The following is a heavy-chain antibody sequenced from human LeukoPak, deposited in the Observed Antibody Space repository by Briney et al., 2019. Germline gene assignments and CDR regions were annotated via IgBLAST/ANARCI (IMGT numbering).Heavy chain of an antibody. CDR2: INHSGST. Sequence: PSETLSLTCAVYGGSFSGYYWSWIRQPPGKGLEWIGEINHSGSTNYNPSLKSRVTISVDTSKNQFSLKLSSVTAADTAVYYCARLGYSYGFAETWGQGTLVTVSS. CDR1: GGSFSGYY. CDR3: ARLGYSYGFAET. D-gene: IGHD5-18*01. V-gene: IGHV4-34*01. J-gene: IGHJ5*02.